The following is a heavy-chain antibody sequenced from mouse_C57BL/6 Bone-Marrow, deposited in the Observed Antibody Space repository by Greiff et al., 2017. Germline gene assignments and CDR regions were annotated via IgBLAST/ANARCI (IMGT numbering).Heavy chain of an antibody. V-gene: IGHV1-26*01. CDR3: ASAYYSSTYYAMDY. CDR1: GYTFTDYY. J-gene: IGHJ4*01. CDR2: INPNNGGT. Sequence: EVKLQQSGPELVKPGASVKISCKASGYTFTDYYMNWVKQSHGKSLEWIGDINPNNGGTSYNQKFKGKATLTVDKSSSTAYMELRSLTSEDSAVYYCASAYYSSTYYAMDYWGQGTSVTVSS. D-gene: IGHD1-1*01.